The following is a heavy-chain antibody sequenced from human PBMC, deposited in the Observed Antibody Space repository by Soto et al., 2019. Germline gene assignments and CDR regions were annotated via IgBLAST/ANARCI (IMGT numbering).Heavy chain of an antibody. Sequence: SETLSLTCTVSGGSISSSSYYWGWIRQPPGKGLEWIGSIYYSGSTYYNPSLKSRVTISVDTSKNQFSLKLSSVTAADTAMYYCARGGYYYDSSGYYVPDAFDIWGQGTMVTVSS. CDR3: ARGGYYYDSSGYYVPDAFDI. J-gene: IGHJ3*02. CDR2: IYYSGST. CDR1: GGSISSSSYY. D-gene: IGHD3-22*01. V-gene: IGHV4-39*01.